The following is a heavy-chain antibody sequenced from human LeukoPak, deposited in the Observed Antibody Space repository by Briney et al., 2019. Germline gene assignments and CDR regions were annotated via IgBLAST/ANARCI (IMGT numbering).Heavy chain of an antibody. Sequence: SETLSLTCTVSGGSISSYYWSWIRQPPGKGLEWIGYIYYSGSTNYNPSLKSRATISVDTSKNQFSLKLSSVTAADTAVYYCARSIYDSSGYYGYYYYYYMDVWGKGTTVTISS. CDR2: IYYSGST. J-gene: IGHJ6*03. CDR3: ARSIYDSSGYYGYYYYYYMDV. V-gene: IGHV4-59*01. D-gene: IGHD3-22*01. CDR1: GGSISSYY.